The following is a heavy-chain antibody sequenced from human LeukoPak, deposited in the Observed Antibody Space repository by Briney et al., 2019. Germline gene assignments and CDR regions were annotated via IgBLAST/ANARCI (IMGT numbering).Heavy chain of an antibody. V-gene: IGHV4-59*01. CDR2: IYYSGST. Sequence: RSETLSLTCTVSGGSISSYYWSWIRQPPGKGLEWIGYIYYSGSTNYNPSLKCRVTISVDTSKNQFSLKLSSVTAADTAVYYCARGRVATITNYYYGMDVWGQGTTVTVSS. D-gene: IGHD5-12*01. CDR1: GGSISSYY. CDR3: ARGRVATITNYYYGMDV. J-gene: IGHJ6*02.